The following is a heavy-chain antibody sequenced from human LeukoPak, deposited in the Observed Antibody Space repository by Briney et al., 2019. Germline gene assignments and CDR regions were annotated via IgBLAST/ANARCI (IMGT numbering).Heavy chain of an antibody. CDR1: GFTFRSYS. V-gene: IGHV3-21*01. D-gene: IGHD3-10*01. CDR3: ARARHYYASGSYYNIDY. Sequence: PGGSLRLSCAASGFTFRSYSMNWVRQAPGKGLEGVSSISSSSSYIYYADSVKGRFTISRDNAKTSLYLQMNSLRAEDTAVYYCARARHYYASGSYYNIDYWGQGTLVTVSS. CDR2: ISSSSSYI. J-gene: IGHJ4*02.